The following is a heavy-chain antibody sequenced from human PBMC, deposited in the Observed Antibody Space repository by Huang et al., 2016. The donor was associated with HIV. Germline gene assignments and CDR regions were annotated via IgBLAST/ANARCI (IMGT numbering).Heavy chain of an antibody. V-gene: IGHV4-39*01. J-gene: IGHJ4*02. CDR2: VYQIGST. Sequence: QLQLQESGPGQVKPSETLSLTCTVSGDFISSTNYYWGWIRQSPGQGLEWVGSVYQIGSTNYNPSLKSRVTLSVDTSRNQFSRRLNSVTAADTAVYYCASQHIGAAATWFWGRGTQVAVSS. CDR1: GDFISSTNYY. CDR3: ASQHIGAAATWF. D-gene: IGHD6-13*01.